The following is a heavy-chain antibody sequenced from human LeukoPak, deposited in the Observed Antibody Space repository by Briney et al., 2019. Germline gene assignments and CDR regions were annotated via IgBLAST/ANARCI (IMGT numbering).Heavy chain of an antibody. V-gene: IGHV3-23*01. D-gene: IGHD1-26*01. CDR3: AKDLVGARAYYYYGMDV. J-gene: IGHJ6*02. CDR2: ISGSGGST. Sequence: GGSLRLSCAASGFTFSSYAMSWVRQAPGKGLEWVSAISGSGGSTYYADSVKGRFTISRDNAKNSLYLQMNSLRAEDTALYYCAKDLVGARAYYYYGMDVWGQGTTVTVSS. CDR1: GFTFSSYA.